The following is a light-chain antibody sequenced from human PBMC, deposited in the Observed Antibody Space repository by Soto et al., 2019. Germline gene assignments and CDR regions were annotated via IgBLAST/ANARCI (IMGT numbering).Light chain of an antibody. CDR2: VAS. Sequence: EIVLTQSPGTLSLSPGDRATLSCRASQSVSSSDLAWYQQKPGQAPRLLIYVASTRATGIPDRFSGSGSWTDFTLTISGLEPEDFSVAYCQQYGGSPLYTFGQATKLEIK. J-gene: IGKJ2*01. CDR3: QQYGGSPLYT. V-gene: IGKV3-20*01. CDR1: QSVSSSD.